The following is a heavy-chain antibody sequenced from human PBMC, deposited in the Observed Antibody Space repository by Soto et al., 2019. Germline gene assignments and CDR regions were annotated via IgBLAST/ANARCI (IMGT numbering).Heavy chain of an antibody. CDR2: ISGSGGST. V-gene: IGHV3-23*01. CDR1: GFTFSSYA. CDR3: AKDKQQLGYYYYGMDV. Sequence: GGSLRLSCAASGFTFSSYAMSWVRQAPGKGLEWVSAISGSGGSTYYADSVKGRFTISRDNSKNTLYLQMNSLRAEDTAVYYCAKDKQQLGYYYYGMDVWGQGTTVTVS. J-gene: IGHJ6*02. D-gene: IGHD6-13*01.